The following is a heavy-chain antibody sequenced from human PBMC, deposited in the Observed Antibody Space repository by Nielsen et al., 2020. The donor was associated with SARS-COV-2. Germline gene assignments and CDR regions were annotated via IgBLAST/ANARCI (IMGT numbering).Heavy chain of an antibody. V-gene: IGHV3-23*03. Sequence: GESLKISCAASGFTFSTYAMSWVRQAPGKGLEWVSVIYSGGSSTFYVDSVQGRFTISRDNSKSTLYLQMNSLRAEDTAVYYCAKGMMGFYYGMDVWGQGTTVTVSS. CDR2: IYSGGSST. D-gene: IGHD3-16*01. CDR1: GFTFSTYA. J-gene: IGHJ6*02. CDR3: AKGMMGFYYGMDV.